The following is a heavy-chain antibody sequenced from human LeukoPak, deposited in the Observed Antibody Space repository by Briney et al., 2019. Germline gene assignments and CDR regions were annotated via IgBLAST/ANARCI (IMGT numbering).Heavy chain of an antibody. J-gene: IGHJ6*03. CDR1: GGSIRSSY. Sequence: SETLSLTCTVSGGSIRSSYWSWIRQPPGKGLEWIGYIYYSGSTNYNPSLKSRVTISVDTSKNQFSLKVTSVTAADTAVYYCARIRYGSNIYRYYYMYVWGKGTTVIVSS. CDR3: ARIRYGSNIYRYYYMYV. V-gene: IGHV4-59*01. CDR2: IYYSGST. D-gene: IGHD3-10*01.